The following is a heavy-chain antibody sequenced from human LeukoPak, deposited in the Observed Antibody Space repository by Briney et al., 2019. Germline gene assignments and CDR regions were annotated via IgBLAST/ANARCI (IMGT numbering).Heavy chain of an antibody. Sequence: GGSLRLSCAASGFTFSTHNMNWVRQAPGKGLEWVSSITSGGGYTYYADSVKGRFTTSRDNAKNSLSLRLDSLRAEDTAVFYCARGHYDVLTSSYKWTPDYWGQGTLVTVSS. V-gene: IGHV3-21*06. CDR1: GFTFSTHN. J-gene: IGHJ4*02. D-gene: IGHD3-9*01. CDR2: ITSGGGYT. CDR3: ARGHYDVLTSSYKWTPDY.